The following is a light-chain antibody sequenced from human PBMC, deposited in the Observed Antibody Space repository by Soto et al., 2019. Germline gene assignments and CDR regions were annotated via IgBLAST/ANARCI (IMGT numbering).Light chain of an antibody. J-gene: IGLJ2*01. V-gene: IGLV2-14*01. CDR2: DVS. CDR1: SSDVGGYNY. CDR3: SSYTSSITLVV. Sequence: QSALTQPASVSGSPGQSITISCTGTSSDVGGYNYVSWYQQHPGKAPKLMTYDVSNRPSGVSNRFSGSKSGNTASLTISGLQAEDEADYYCSSYTSSITLVVFGGGTQLTVL.